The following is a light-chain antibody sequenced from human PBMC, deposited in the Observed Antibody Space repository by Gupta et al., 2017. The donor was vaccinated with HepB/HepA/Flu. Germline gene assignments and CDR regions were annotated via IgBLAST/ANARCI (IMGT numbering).Light chain of an antibody. CDR1: QRISTS. CDR2: AAS. CDR3: QQSYSIPLT. Sequence: DLQMTQSPSSLSASVGDRVTITCRASQRISTSLNWYQQKPGKAPKFLIFAASSLQSGVPSRFSGSGSGTDFTLTISSLQPEDFATYYCQQSYSIPLTFGGGTKVEIK. J-gene: IGKJ4*01. V-gene: IGKV1-39*01.